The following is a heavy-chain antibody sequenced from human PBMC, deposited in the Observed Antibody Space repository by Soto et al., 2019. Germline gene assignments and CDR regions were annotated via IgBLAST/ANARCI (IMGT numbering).Heavy chain of an antibody. J-gene: IGHJ4*02. Sequence: SETLSLTCTVSDGSISSYYWSWIRQPPGKGLEWIGYIYYSGSTNYNPSLKSRVTISVDTSKNQFSLKLSSVTAADTAVYYCARVVRDGYNYYFDYWGQGTLVTVSS. V-gene: IGHV4-59*01. D-gene: IGHD5-12*01. CDR1: DGSISSYY. CDR3: ARVVRDGYNYYFDY. CDR2: IYYSGST.